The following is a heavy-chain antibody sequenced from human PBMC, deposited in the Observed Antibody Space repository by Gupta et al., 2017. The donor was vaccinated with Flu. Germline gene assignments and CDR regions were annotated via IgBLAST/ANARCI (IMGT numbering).Heavy chain of an antibody. CDR1: GGSIYSGGHY. CDR3: ARNDPYAMDV. CDR2: IYYSGST. Sequence: QVQLQESGPGLVKPSQTLALTCTVSGGSIYSGGHYWSWIRQHPAKGLEWIGYIYYSGSTYYNPSLKSRISMSVDMSKNQFFLKLRSVTAADTAVYYCARNDPYAMDVWGQGTTVIVSS. V-gene: IGHV4-31*03. J-gene: IGHJ6*02. D-gene: IGHD3-16*01.